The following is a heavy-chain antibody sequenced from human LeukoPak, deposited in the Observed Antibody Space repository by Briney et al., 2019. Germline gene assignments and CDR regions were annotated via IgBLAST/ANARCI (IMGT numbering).Heavy chain of an antibody. Sequence: SGGSLRLSCAASGFTVITNEMTWVRQAPGKGLEWVSGLYSDGNTKYADSVQGRFTISRDNSNNTLYLEMNSLSPDDTAVYYCARGVEPLAANTLAYWGQGTLVTVSS. J-gene: IGHJ4*02. V-gene: IGHV3-53*01. CDR3: ARGVEPLAANTLAY. CDR2: LYSDGNT. CDR1: GFTVITNE. D-gene: IGHD1-14*01.